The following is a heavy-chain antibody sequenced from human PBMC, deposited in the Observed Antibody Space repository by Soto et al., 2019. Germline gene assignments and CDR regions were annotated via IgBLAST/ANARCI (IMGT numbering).Heavy chain of an antibody. CDR3: ARTDIVNTNCFDP. CDR1: GESFIGYY. CDR2: INHRGSA. D-gene: IGHD5-12*01. V-gene: IGHV4-34*02. Sequence: QVHLQQWGAGLLKPSETLSLTCAVYGESFIGYYWTWIRQPPGKGLEWIGEINHRGSANYIPSLKSRVTISVDTSNNQFSLKLSSVTAADTSVYYCARTDIVNTNCFDPWGQGTLVTVSS. J-gene: IGHJ5*02.